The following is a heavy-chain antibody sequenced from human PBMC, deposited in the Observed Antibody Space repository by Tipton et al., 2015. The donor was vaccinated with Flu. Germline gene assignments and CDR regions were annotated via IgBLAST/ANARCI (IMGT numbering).Heavy chain of an antibody. CDR1: GYSISSGFY. J-gene: IGHJ4*02. V-gene: IGHV4-38-2*02. Sequence: TLSLTCTVSGYSISSGFYWGWIRQPPGKGLEWIGNIYHSGSTFYNPSLKSRVTISVDTSKNQPSLKLSSVTAADTAVYYCARGDGYNFDYWGQGTLVTVSS. CDR3: ARGDGYNFDY. D-gene: IGHD5-24*01. CDR2: IYHSGST.